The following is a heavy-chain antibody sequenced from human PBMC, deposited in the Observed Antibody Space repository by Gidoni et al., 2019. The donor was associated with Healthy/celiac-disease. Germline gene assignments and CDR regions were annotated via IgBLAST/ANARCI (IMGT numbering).Heavy chain of an antibody. J-gene: IGHJ3*02. Sequence: GFTCSSYAMHWVRQAPGKGLEWVAVISYDGSNKYYADSVKGRFTISRDNSKNTLYRQMNSLRAEDTAVFYCARDWSGSYISDAFAIWGQGTMVTVSS. CDR1: GFTCSSYA. CDR2: ISYDGSNK. CDR3: ARDWSGSYISDAFAI. D-gene: IGHD1-26*01. V-gene: IGHV3-30*01.